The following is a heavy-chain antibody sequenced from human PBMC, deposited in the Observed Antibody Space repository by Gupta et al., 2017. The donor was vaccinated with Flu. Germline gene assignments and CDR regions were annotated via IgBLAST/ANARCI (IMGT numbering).Heavy chain of an antibody. D-gene: IGHD3-16*01. V-gene: IGHV3-23*01. J-gene: IGHJ4*02. Sequence: FTFSNYAMSWVRQAPGKGLEWVSAISGSGGSTNYADSAKGRFTISRDNSKNTLYLQMNSLRAEDTAVYYGAKGGFTYYFDYWGQGTLVTVSS. CDR1: FTFSNYA. CDR2: ISGSGGST. CDR3: AKGGFTYYFDY.